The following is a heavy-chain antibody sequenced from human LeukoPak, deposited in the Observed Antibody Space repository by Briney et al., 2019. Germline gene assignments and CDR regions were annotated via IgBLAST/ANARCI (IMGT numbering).Heavy chain of an antibody. D-gene: IGHD3-3*01. CDR1: GFTFSSYA. V-gene: IGHV3-23*01. CDR2: ISGSGGST. J-gene: IGHJ4*02. Sequence: GGSLRLSCAASGFTFSSYAMSWVRQAPGKGLEWVSAISGSGGSTYYADSVKGRFTISRDNSRNTLYLQMNSLRAEDTAVYYCAKVRFLEWLYGPYYFDYWGQGTLVTVSS. CDR3: AKVRFLEWLYGPYYFDY.